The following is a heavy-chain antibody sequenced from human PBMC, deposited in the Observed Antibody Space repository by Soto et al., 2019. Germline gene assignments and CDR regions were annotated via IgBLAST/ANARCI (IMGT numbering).Heavy chain of an antibody. D-gene: IGHD3-22*01. CDR1: GFTFSSYG. CDR2: ISYDGSNK. Sequence: QVQPVESGGGVVQPGRSLRLSCAASGFTFSSYGMHWVRQAPGKGLEWVAVISYDGSNKYYADSVKGRFTISRDNSKNTLYLQMNSLRAEDTAVYYCAKDRGTMIVVAPYDYWGQGTLVTVSS. CDR3: AKDRGTMIVVAPYDY. J-gene: IGHJ4*02. V-gene: IGHV3-30*18.